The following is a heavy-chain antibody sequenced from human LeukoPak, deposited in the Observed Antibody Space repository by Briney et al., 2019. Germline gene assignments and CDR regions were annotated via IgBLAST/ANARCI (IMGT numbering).Heavy chain of an antibody. CDR2: ITGSGTTI. V-gene: IGHV3-48*04. CDR1: GFTFSSYS. D-gene: IGHD4-17*01. J-gene: IGHJ4*02. Sequence: GGSLRLSCAASGFTFSSYSMNWVRQAPGKGLEWVSAITGSGTTIYYADSVKGRFTISRDNAKNSLYLQMNSLRAEDTAVYYCARDRSTVTTWLDYWGQGTLVTVSS. CDR3: ARDRSTVTTWLDY.